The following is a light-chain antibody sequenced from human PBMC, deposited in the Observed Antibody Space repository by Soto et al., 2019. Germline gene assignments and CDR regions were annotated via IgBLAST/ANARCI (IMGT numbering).Light chain of an antibody. V-gene: IGKV1-9*01. CDR1: QGISSH. CDR3: LQYHYWPWT. J-gene: IGKJ1*01. Sequence: DIQMTQSPPTLSASVGDRVTITCRASQGISSHLAWYQQKPGKAPKLLIYAASTLQSGVPSRFSGSGSGTDFTLTISSLQSEDLGVYYCLQYHYWPWTFGQGTKVAIK. CDR2: AAS.